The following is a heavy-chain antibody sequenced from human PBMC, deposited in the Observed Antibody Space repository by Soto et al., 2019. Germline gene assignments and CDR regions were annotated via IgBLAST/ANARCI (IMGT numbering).Heavy chain of an antibody. J-gene: IGHJ4*02. D-gene: IGHD3-10*01. CDR3: ARDDQGGSYCDLGY. CDR2: ILHDGNNK. CDR1: GFTFSNYI. V-gene: IGHV3-30-3*01. Sequence: QVQLVESGGGVVQPGRSLRLSCAASGFTFSNYIMHWVRQAPGKGLAWVAIILHDGNNKYYADSVKGRFTISRDNSKNTLYLQMNRLRTEDTAIYYWARDDQGGSYCDLGYWGQGTLVTVSS.